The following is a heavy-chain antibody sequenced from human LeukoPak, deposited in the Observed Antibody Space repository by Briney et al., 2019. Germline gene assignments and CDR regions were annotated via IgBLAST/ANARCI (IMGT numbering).Heavy chain of an antibody. J-gene: IGHJ4*02. CDR2: ISSSGSTI. Sequence: PGGSLRLSCAASGFNFSDYYMSWIRQAPGKGLEWVSYISSSGSTIYYADSVKGRFTISRDNAKNSLYLQMNSLRAEDTAVYYCARAPTIFGVVLPHPYYFDFWGQGTLVTVSS. CDR1: GFNFSDYY. CDR3: ARAPTIFGVVLPHPYYFDF. V-gene: IGHV3-11*04. D-gene: IGHD3-3*01.